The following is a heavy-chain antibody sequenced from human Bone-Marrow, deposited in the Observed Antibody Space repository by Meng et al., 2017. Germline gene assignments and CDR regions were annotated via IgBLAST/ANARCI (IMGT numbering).Heavy chain of an antibody. D-gene: IGHD6-19*01. CDR1: RFIVSTNE. J-gene: IGHJ4*02. V-gene: IGHV3-7*01. CDR3: ASAPPASRWYWFDF. CDR2: INQQGSEI. Sequence: GESLKISCAASRFIVSTNELSWVRQAPGKGLEWVANINQQGSEIDYVDSVTGRFTISRDTAKNSLHLQMDSLSAEDTALYYCASAPPASRWYWFDFWGQGSLVTVSS.